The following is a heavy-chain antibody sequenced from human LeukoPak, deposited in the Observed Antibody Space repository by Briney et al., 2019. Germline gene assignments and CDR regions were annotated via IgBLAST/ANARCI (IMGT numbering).Heavy chain of an antibody. CDR3: ARLRTTVTTGVDY. J-gene: IGHJ4*02. CDR1: GFTFSSYE. Sequence: GGSLRLSCAASGFTFSSYEMNWVRQAPGKGLEWVSYISSGGSTTYYADSVKGRLTISRDNAKNSLYLQMNSLRAEDTAVYYCARLRTTVTTGVDYWGQGTLVTVSS. V-gene: IGHV3-48*03. D-gene: IGHD4-17*01. CDR2: ISSGGSTT.